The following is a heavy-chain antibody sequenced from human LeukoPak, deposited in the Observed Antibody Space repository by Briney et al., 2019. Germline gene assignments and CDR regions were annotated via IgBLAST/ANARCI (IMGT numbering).Heavy chain of an antibody. CDR3: ARGGPPGYYYDSYMDV. CDR2: IYTGGTI. V-gene: IGHV4-4*07. J-gene: IGHJ6*03. Sequence: PSETLSLTCTVSGGSISSYYWSCNRPLAEAALEWNGRIYTGGTITYNPSLKSRVTMSVDTSKNQFSLKMSSVTAADTAVYFCARGGPPGYYYDSYMDVWGKGTTVTISS. CDR1: GGSISSYY.